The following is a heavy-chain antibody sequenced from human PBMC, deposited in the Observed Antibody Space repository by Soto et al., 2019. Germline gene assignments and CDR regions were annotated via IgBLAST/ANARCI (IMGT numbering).Heavy chain of an antibody. Sequence: RGESLKISCKGSGYSFTSYWISWVRQMPGKGLEWMGRIDPSDSYTNYSPSFQGHVTISADKSISTAYLQWSSLKASDTAMYYCARHESGGSHYYYYGMDVWGQGITVTVSS. CDR1: GYSFTSYW. CDR2: IDPSDSYT. CDR3: ARHESGGSHYYYYGMDV. J-gene: IGHJ6*02. V-gene: IGHV5-10-1*01. D-gene: IGHD2-15*01.